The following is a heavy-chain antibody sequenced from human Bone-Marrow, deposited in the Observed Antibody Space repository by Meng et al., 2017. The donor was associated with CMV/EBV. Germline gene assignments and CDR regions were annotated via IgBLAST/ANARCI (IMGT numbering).Heavy chain of an antibody. CDR2: IKQDGSEK. CDR1: GFTFSSYW. Sequence: GESLKISCAASGFTFSSYWMSWVRQAPGKGLEWVANIKQDGSEKYYVDSVKGRFTISRDNANNSLYLQMNSLRAEDTAVYYCARDGSSWIYPDYWGQGTLVTVSS. J-gene: IGHJ4*02. CDR3: ARDGSSWIYPDY. V-gene: IGHV3-7*01. D-gene: IGHD6-13*01.